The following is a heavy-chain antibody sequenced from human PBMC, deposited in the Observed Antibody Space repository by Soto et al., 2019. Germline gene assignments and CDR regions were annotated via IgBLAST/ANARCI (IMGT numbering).Heavy chain of an antibody. Sequence: SETLSLTCAVDGGSFSGYYWSWIRQPPGKGLEWIGEINHSGSTNYNPSLKSRVTISVDTSKNQFSLKLSSVTAADTAVYYCARSVVVVPAALNGVDYFDYWGQGTLVTVSS. D-gene: IGHD2-2*01. CDR2: INHSGST. V-gene: IGHV4-34*01. J-gene: IGHJ4*02. CDR1: GGSFSGYY. CDR3: ARSVVVVPAALNGVDYFDY.